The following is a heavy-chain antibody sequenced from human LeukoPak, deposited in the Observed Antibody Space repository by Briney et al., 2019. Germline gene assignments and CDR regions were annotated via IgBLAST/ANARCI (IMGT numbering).Heavy chain of an antibody. V-gene: IGHV4-39*01. D-gene: IGHD6-19*01. CDR1: GGSISSSSSY. Sequence: SETLSLTCTVSGGSISSSSSYWGWIRQPPGKGLEWIGSIYYSGSTYYNPSLKSRVTISVDTSKNQFSLKLSSVTAADTAVYYCARSIAVAGTWAPYGMDVWGQGTTVTVSS. CDR2: IYYSGST. CDR3: ARSIAVAGTWAPYGMDV. J-gene: IGHJ6*02.